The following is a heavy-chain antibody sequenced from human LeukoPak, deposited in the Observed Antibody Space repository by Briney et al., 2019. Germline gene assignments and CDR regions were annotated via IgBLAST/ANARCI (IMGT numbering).Heavy chain of an antibody. Sequence: GGSLRLSCVASGFSFSNYWMSWVRQAPGKGLEWVADIKEDGSDKYSVDSVKGRFTISRDNAKNSLYLQMNSLRAEDTAVYYCARDTYRFFDLWGRGTLVTVSS. CDR2: IKEDGSDK. V-gene: IGHV3-7*01. CDR1: GFSFSNYW. J-gene: IGHJ2*01. CDR3: ARDTYRFFDL.